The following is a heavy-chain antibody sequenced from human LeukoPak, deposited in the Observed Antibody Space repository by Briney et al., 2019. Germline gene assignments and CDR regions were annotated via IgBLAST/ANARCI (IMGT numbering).Heavy chain of an antibody. CDR1: GGSFSGYY. CDR2: INHSGST. D-gene: IGHD3-10*01. Sequence: SETLSLTCDVYGGSFSGYYWSWIRQPPGKGLEWIGEINHSGSTNYNPSLKSRVTISVDTSKNQFSLNLSSVTAADTAVYFCARGRYGSGSYYMDYWGQGTLVTVSS. V-gene: IGHV4-34*01. J-gene: IGHJ4*02. CDR3: ARGRYGSGSYYMDY.